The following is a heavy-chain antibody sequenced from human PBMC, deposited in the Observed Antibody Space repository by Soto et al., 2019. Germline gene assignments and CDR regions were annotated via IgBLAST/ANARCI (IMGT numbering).Heavy chain of an antibody. J-gene: IGHJ4*02. D-gene: IGHD6-19*01. CDR3: ARVRSSRQWRAYYFDY. V-gene: IGHV1-69*13. CDR2: IIPIFGTA. Sequence: ASVKVSCKASGGTFSSYAISWLRQAPGQGLEWMGGIIPIFGTANYAQKFQGRVTITADESTSTAYMELSSLRSEDTAVHYCARVRSSRQWRAYYFDYWGQRPLVTASS. CDR1: GGTFSSYA.